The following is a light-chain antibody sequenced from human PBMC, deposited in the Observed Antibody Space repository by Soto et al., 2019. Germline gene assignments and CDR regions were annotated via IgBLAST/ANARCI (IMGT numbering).Light chain of an antibody. CDR1: SGHSDYA. V-gene: IGLV4-69*01. CDR2: VTSDGSH. J-gene: IGLJ3*02. Sequence: QPVLTQSPSASASPGASVKLTCTLSSGHSDYASAWHQQQPEKGPRYLMKVTSDGSHTKGDGIPDRFSGSSSGDDRYLTISSLRSDDEADYYCQAWGTGGVFGGGTKLTVL. CDR3: QAWGTGGV.